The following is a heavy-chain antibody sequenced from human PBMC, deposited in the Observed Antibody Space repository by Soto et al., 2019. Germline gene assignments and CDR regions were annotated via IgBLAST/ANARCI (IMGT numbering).Heavy chain of an antibody. D-gene: IGHD1-20*01. Sequence: SETLSLTCTVSGGSISSYYWSWIRQPAGKGLEWIGRIYSSGSTNYNPSLKSRVTMSVDTSKNQFSLKLTSVTAADTAVYYCARDRAVIGNDSWFDPWGQGTLVTVS. J-gene: IGHJ5*02. CDR1: GGSISSYY. CDR3: ARDRAVIGNDSWFDP. V-gene: IGHV4-4*07. CDR2: IYSSGST.